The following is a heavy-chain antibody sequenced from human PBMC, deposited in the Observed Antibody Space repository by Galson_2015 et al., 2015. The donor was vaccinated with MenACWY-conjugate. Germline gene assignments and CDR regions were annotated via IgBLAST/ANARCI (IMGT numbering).Heavy chain of an antibody. Sequence: SLRLSCAVSGFTFSRQTANWVRQAPGKGLEWVSSTSRDSTYTYYTDSVKGRFTISRDNAKNSLYLQMNSLRAEDTAIYYCGTDQNDYGDYWGQGTLVTVSS. CDR2: TSRDSTYT. V-gene: IGHV3-21*01. CDR1: GFTFSRQT. J-gene: IGHJ4*02. CDR3: GTDQNDYGDY.